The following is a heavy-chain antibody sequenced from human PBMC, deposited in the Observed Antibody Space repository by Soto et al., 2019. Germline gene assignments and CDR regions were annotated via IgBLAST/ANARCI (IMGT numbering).Heavy chain of an antibody. CDR1: GFTFGPFW. D-gene: IGHD3-16*01. J-gene: IGHJ4*02. Sequence: GGSLRLSCASSGFTFGPFWVHWVRQAPGKGLVWLSHINSDGSTIVYADSVKGRFTISRDNAKNSLYLQMNSLRDEDTAVYYCARVLPMLTVDYWGQGTLVTVSS. CDR2: INSDGSTI. V-gene: IGHV3-74*01. CDR3: ARVLPMLTVDY.